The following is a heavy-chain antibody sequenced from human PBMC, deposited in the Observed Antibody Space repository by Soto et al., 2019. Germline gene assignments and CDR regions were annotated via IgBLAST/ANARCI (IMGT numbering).Heavy chain of an antibody. D-gene: IGHD6-6*01. Sequence: SLRLSCAASACTFSDYYMSWIRQAPGKGLEWVPYISSSGKTIFYADSVKGRFAISRDNAKNSLYLQMNSLRVEDTAVDYCAGVHYYGLDVWGQGATVTVSS. J-gene: IGHJ6*02. CDR3: AGVHYYGLDV. CDR2: ISSSGKTI. CDR1: ACTFSDYY. V-gene: IGHV3-11*01.